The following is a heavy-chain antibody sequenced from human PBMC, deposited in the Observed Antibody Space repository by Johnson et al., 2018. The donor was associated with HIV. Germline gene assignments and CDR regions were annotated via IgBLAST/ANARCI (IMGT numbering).Heavy chain of an antibody. CDR3: ARYVKVCAFDI. Sequence: VQLVESGGGLVQPGGSLRLSCAASGFTVSSNYMSWVRQAPGKGLEWVSVIYSGGSTYYADSVKGRFTISRDNSKNTLYLQMNSLRAEETAVYYCARYVKVCAFDIWGQGTMVTVSS. V-gene: IGHV3-66*01. J-gene: IGHJ3*02. D-gene: IGHD3-10*02. CDR2: IYSGGST. CDR1: GFTVSSNY.